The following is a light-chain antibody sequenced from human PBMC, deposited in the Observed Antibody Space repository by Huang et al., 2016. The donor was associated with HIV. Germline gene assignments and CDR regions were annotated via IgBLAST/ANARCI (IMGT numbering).Light chain of an antibody. J-gene: IGKJ2*02. CDR1: QSILDISNNRRS. CDR3: QQYYTSPWT. Sequence: DIVMVQSPDSLVVSLGERATINCKSGQSILDISNNRRSLAWYQQKPGRSPKLLIYWASTRQGGVPDRFSGNGSRTDFTLTISSLQAEDVAVYYCQQYYTSPWTFGQGTKLEI. V-gene: IGKV4-1*01. CDR2: WAS.